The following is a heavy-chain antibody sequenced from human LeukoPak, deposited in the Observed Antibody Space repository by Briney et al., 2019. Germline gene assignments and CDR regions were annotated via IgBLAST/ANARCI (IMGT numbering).Heavy chain of an antibody. Sequence: GGSLRLSCAASGFTFSIYWMYWVRQAPGKGLVWVSRIDSGGRPTDYADSLRGRFIISRHNSTNTLYLHMNSLKADDTAIYYCVVASDALDLWRQGTTVTVSS. CDR3: VVASDALDL. D-gene: IGHD5-12*01. CDR1: GFTFSIYW. CDR2: IDSGGRPT. V-gene: IGHV3-74*01. J-gene: IGHJ3*01.